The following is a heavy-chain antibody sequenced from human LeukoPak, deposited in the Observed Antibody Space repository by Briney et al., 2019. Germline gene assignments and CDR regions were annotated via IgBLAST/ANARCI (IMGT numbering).Heavy chain of an antibody. CDR2: IHNSGTT. D-gene: IGHD3-10*01. CDR1: GGPFSGYF. CDR3: ARRYYYNLGSFPFDF. V-gene: IGHV4-34*01. J-gene: IGHJ4*02. Sequence: ASETLSLTCAVSGGPFSGYFWSWIRQSSGKGLEWIGEIHNSGTTNYNPSLNSRVTISEDTSKNQFYLNLSSVTAADTAVYYCARRYYYNLGSFPFDFWGQGTLVAVSS.